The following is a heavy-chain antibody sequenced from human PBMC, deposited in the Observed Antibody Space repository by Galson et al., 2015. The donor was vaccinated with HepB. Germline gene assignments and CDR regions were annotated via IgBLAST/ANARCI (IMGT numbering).Heavy chain of an antibody. J-gene: IGHJ4*02. D-gene: IGHD3-22*01. Sequence: SCKASGYTFTSYAMHWVRQAPGQRLEWMGWITAGNGNTKYSQKFQGRVTITRDTSASTAYMELSSLRSEDTAVYYCARMGRYYESSVPGGIDYWGQGTLVTVSS. CDR1: GYTFTSYA. V-gene: IGHV1-3*01. CDR2: ITAGNGNT. CDR3: ARMGRYYESSVPGGIDY.